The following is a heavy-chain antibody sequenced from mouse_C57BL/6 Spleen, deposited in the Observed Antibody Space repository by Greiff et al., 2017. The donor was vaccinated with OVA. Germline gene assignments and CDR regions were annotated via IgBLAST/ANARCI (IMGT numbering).Heavy chain of an antibody. D-gene: IGHD2-1*01. J-gene: IGHJ1*03. CDR3: ARGVYYGNYEYFDV. CDR2: IYPGSGNT. CDR1: GYTFTDYY. Sequence: QVQLQQSGAELVRPGASVKLSCKASGYTFTDYYINWVKQRPGQGLERIARIYPGSGNTYYNEKFKGKATLTAEKASSTAYMQLSSLTSEDSAVYFGARGVYYGNYEYFDVWGTGTTVTVSS. V-gene: IGHV1-76*01.